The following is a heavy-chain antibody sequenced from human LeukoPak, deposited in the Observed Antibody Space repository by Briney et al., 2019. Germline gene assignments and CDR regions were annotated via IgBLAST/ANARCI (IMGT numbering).Heavy chain of an antibody. Sequence: GGSLRLSCAASGFTFSSYSMNWVRQAPGQGLGGVSDIYVNVGDTKYADSVKGRFIISRDNSKNTLYVQMNGLRVEDTAMYYCARARGDCGGDCYFGSVCDIWGQGTMVTVSS. D-gene: IGHD2-21*01. CDR1: GFTFSSYS. V-gene: IGHV3-23*01. CDR2: IYVNVGDT. J-gene: IGHJ3*02. CDR3: ARARGDCGGDCYFGSVCDI.